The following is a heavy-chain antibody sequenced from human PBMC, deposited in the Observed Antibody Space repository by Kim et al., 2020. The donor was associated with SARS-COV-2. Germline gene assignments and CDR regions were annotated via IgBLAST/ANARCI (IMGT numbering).Heavy chain of an antibody. CDR3: ARGGPNGDAFDS. J-gene: IGHJ3*02. D-gene: IGHD2-15*01. V-gene: IGHV3-30*01. Sequence: YYEDSGKGRFTISRDNSNNTLDLQMNSLRAEDTAVYYCARGGPNGDAFDSWGQGTMVTVSS.